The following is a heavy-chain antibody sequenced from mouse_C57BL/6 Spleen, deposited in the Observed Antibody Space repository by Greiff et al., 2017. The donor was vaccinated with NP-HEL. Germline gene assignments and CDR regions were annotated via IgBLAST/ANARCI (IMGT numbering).Heavy chain of an antibody. CDR3: ARPGTGAMDY. CDR2: ISSGSSTI. J-gene: IGHJ4*01. V-gene: IGHV5-17*01. D-gene: IGHD3-3*01. Sequence: EVQLKESGGGLVKPGGSLKLSCAASGFTFSDYGMHWVRQAPEKGLEWVAYISSGSSTIYYADTVKGRFTISRDNAKNTLFLQMTSLRSEDTAMYYCARPGTGAMDYWGQGTSVTVSS. CDR1: GFTFSDYG.